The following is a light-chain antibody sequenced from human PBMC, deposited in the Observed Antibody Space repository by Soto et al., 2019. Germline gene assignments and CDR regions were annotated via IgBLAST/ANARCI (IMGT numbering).Light chain of an antibody. J-gene: IGLJ2*01. V-gene: IGLV1-47*01. Sequence: QSVLSQPPSAIGTPGQRVTISCSGSSSNIGNHYVYWYQQLPGTTPKLLIYRDDRRPSGVPDRFSGSRSGTSASLAISGLRSEDEADYYCAIWDDSLSGLFGGGTKLTVL. CDR2: RDD. CDR1: SSNIGNHY. CDR3: AIWDDSLSGL.